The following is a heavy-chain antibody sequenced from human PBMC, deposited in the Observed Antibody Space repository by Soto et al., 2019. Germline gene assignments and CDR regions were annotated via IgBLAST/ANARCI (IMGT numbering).Heavy chain of an antibody. CDR1: GYTFSNFW. CDR3: ARSPRSSPYFDA. D-gene: IGHD6-13*01. J-gene: IGHJ4*02. Sequence: RKISCQCSGYTFSNFWIGWVRQLPGQGLEWMGIIYPGDHETRYSPSFLGKVTISAEKSINTAYLQWSSLEASDSAFYFCARSPRSSPYFDAWGQGALVTVSS. CDR2: IYPGDHET. V-gene: IGHV5-51*01.